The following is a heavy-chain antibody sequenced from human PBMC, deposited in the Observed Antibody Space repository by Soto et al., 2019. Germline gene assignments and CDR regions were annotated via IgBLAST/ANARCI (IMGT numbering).Heavy chain of an antibody. D-gene: IGHD6-13*01. CDR2: IYYSGST. Sequence: SETLSLTCTVSGGSISSGDYYWSWIRQPPGKGLEWIGYIYYSGSTYYNPSLKSRVTISVDTSKNQFSLKLSSVTAADTAVYYCARAPNWEQKLVHWGQGTLVTVSS. CDR1: GGSISSGDYY. J-gene: IGHJ4*02. CDR3: ARAPNWEQKLVH. V-gene: IGHV4-30-4*01.